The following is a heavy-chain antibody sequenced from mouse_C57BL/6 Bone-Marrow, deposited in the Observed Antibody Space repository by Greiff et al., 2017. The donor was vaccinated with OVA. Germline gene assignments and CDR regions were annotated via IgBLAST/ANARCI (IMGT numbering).Heavy chain of an antibody. CDR1: GFSLTSYG. J-gene: IGHJ1*03. V-gene: IGHV2-2*01. D-gene: IGHD2-4*01. CDR3: ARRPYDYDGLDV. CDR2: IWSGGST. Sequence: VQLQQSGPGLVQPSQSLSITCTVSGFSLTSYGVHWVRQSPGTGLEWLGVIWSGGSTDYNAAFISRLSISKDNSKSQVFFKMNSLQADDTAIYYCARRPYDYDGLDVWGTGTTVTVSS.